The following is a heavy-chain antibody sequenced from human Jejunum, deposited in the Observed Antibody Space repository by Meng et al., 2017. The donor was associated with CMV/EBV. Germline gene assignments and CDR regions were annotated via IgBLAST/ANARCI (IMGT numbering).Heavy chain of an antibody. CDR3: AASSSSWYQNWFDP. Sequence: QVRLGLHGAEVKKHGAAVKVSCKASGYTFTSYGISRVRQDPGQGLEWMGWISAYNGNTTYEPKLQGRVTMTTDTSTSTAYMELRSLRSDDTAVYYCAASSSSWYQNWFDPWGQGTLVTVSS. V-gene: IGHV1-18*01. CDR2: ISAYNGNT. D-gene: IGHD6-13*01. CDR1: GYTFTSYG. J-gene: IGHJ5*02.